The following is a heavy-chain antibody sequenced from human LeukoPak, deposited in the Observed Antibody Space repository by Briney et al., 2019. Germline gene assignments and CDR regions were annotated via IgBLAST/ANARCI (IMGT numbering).Heavy chain of an antibody. CDR3: ARGHYCSSTSGYGSRGYYYRDV. CDR2: ISSNGGST. Sequence: GGSLRLSCAASGFTFSSYAMHWVRQAPGKGLEYVSVISSNGGSTYYATSVKGRFTISRDNSKSTLYLQRGSLRAEDMAVYYCARGHYCSSTSGYGSRGYYYRDVWGKGPTDTV. V-gene: IGHV3-64*01. D-gene: IGHD2-2*01. CDR1: GFTFSSYA. J-gene: IGHJ6*03.